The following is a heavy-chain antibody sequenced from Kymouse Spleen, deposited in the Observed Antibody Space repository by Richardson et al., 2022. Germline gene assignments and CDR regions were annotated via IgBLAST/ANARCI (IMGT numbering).Heavy chain of an antibody. Sequence: QVQLQQWGAGLLKPSETLSLTCAVYGGSFSGYYWSWIRQPPGKGLEWIGEINHSGSTNYNPSLKSRVTISVDTSKNQFSLKLSSVTAADTAVYYCAREGGPSSSSVGYYYGMDVWGQGTTVTVSS. CDR3: AREGGPSSSSVGYYYGMDV. CDR1: GGSFSGYY. CDR2: INHSGST. V-gene: IGHV4-34*01. J-gene: IGHJ6*02. D-gene: IGHD6-6*01.